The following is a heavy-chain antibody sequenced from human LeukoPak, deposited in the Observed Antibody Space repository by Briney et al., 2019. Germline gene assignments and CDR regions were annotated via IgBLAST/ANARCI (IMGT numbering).Heavy chain of an antibody. D-gene: IGHD3-9*01. CDR2: ITNRGDSK. CDR3: AKEDQLRYFDWLLPPFFDY. V-gene: IGHV3-11*01. Sequence: PGGSLRLSCAASAFSFSDHSMSWIRQAPGKGLEWVSYITNRGDSKYYADSVKGRFTISRDNSKNTLYLQMNSLRAEDTAVYYCAKEDQLRYFDWLLPPFFDYWGQGTLVTVSS. J-gene: IGHJ4*02. CDR1: AFSFSDHS.